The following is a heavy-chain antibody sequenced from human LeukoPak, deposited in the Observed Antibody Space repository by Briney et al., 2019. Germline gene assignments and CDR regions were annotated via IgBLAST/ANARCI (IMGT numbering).Heavy chain of an antibody. J-gene: IGHJ6*03. V-gene: IGHV3-30*04. Sequence: GGSLRLSCAASGFTFSTYAMHWVRQAPGKGLEWVTIISYDGSNRYYADSVKGRFTISRDNSKNTVYLQMNSLRAEDTAVYYCASLGSSGSYYYYYYMDVWGKGTTVTVSS. CDR2: ISYDGSNR. D-gene: IGHD1-26*01. CDR3: ASLGSSGSYYYYYYMDV. CDR1: GFTFSTYA.